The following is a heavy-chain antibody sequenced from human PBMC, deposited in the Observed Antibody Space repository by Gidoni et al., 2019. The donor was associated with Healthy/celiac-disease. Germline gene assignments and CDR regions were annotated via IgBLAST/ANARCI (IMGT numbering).Heavy chain of an antibody. CDR1: GGSISSGGYY. D-gene: IGHD5-12*01. Sequence: QVQLQESGPGLVKPSQTLSLTCTVSGGSISSGGYYWSWIRQHPGKGLEWIGYIYYSGSTYYNPSLKSRVTISVDTSKNQFSLKLSSVTAADTAVYYCARVRPSADGYRTPMSYWYFDLWGRGTLVTVSS. CDR3: ARVRPSADGYRTPMSYWYFDL. V-gene: IGHV4-31*03. CDR2: IYYSGST. J-gene: IGHJ2*01.